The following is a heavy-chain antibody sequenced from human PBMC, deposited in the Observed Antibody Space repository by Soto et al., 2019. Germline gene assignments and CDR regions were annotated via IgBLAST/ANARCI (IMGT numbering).Heavy chain of an antibody. D-gene: IGHD1-7*01. CDR2: IIPIFGTG. Sequence: QVQLVQSGAEVKKPGSSVKVSCKASGGTFSSYAISWVRQAPGQGLEWMGGIIPIFGTGNYAQKFQGRVTITADETTSTAYMELSSLRSEDTAVYYCACGPAPGEPNCFGITGTTPYGMDVWGQGTTVTVSS. CDR1: GGTFSSYA. V-gene: IGHV1-69*12. J-gene: IGHJ6*02. CDR3: ACGPAPGEPNCFGITGTTPYGMDV.